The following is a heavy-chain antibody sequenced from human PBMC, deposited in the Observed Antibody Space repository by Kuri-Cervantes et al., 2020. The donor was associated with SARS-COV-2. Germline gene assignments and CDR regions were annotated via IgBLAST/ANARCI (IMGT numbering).Heavy chain of an antibody. V-gene: IGHV3-53*01. CDR2: IYSGGTT. CDR1: GFTVSTNY. Sequence: GESLKISCAASGFTVSTNYMSWVRRAPGKGLEWVSIIYSGGTTYYADSVKGRFTISRDNPKNTVNLQMNSLRGEDTALYYCARAGYSTGWFPDWYFDLWGRGTLVTVSS. J-gene: IGHJ2*01. CDR3: ARAGYSTGWFPDWYFDL. D-gene: IGHD6-19*01.